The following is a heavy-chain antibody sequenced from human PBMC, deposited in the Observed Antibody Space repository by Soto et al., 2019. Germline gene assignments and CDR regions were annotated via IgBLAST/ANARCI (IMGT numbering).Heavy chain of an antibody. CDR1: RGSINNSY. CDR3: ARVSGSYYYGMDV. V-gene: IGHV4-59*01. CDR2: IHYTGTT. Sequence: SETLSLTCTVSRGSINNSYWTWIRQPPGKRLEWIGYIHYTGTTNHNPSLRGRVTMSVDTSNNQFSLKLSSVTAADTAVYYCARVSGSYYYGMDVWGQGTTVTVSS. J-gene: IGHJ6*02.